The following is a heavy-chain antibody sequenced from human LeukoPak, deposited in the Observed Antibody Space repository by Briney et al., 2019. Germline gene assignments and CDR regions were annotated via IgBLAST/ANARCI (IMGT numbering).Heavy chain of an antibody. Sequence: PGGSLRLSCGASGFTFSSYAMSWVRQAPGKGLEWVSAISSSGGSTYYADSVKGRFTISRDNSKNTLYLQMNSLRAEDTAVYYCFVVPAAINYYYYGMDVWGQGTTATVSS. D-gene: IGHD2-2*02. J-gene: IGHJ6*02. V-gene: IGHV3-23*01. CDR2: ISSSGGST. CDR1: GFTFSSYA. CDR3: FVVPAAINYYYYGMDV.